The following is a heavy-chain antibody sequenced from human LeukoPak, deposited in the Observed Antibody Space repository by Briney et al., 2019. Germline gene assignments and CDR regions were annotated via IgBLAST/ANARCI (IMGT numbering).Heavy chain of an antibody. J-gene: IGHJ4*02. CDR3: AKGPTAGWLAYFDS. V-gene: IGHV3-23*01. CDR1: GFTFSTYA. D-gene: IGHD6-19*01. CDR2: IIGSGGST. Sequence: GGSLRLSCAASGFTFSTYAMTWVRQAPGKGLEWVSGIIGSGGSTYYTDSVTGRLTISRDNSKNTLYLQMNSLRAEDTAVYYCAKGPTAGWLAYFDSWGQGTLVTVSS.